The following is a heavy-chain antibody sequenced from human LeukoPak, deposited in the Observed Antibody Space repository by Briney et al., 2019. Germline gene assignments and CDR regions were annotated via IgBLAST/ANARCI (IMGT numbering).Heavy chain of an antibody. J-gene: IGHJ4*02. CDR1: GYTFTDYY. CDR3: ARDLGYYGSEFDY. CDR2: INPNSGGT. Sequence: ASVKVSCKASGYTFTDYYMHWVRQAPGQGLEWMGWINPNSGGTNYAQKFQGRVTMTRDTSISTAYMELSRLRSDGTAVYYCARDLGYYGSEFDYWGQGTLVTVSS. V-gene: IGHV1-2*02. D-gene: IGHD3-10*01.